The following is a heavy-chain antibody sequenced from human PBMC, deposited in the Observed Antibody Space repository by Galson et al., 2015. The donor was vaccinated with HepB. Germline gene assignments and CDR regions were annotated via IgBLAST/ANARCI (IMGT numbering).Heavy chain of an antibody. CDR3: ARQTTYYYYDSSGYYPSFCDI. V-gene: IGHV5-51*01. J-gene: IGHJ3*02. CDR1: GYSFTSYW. CDR2: IYPGDSDT. Sequence: QSGAEVKKPGESLKISCKGSGYSFTSYWIGWVRQMPGKGLEWMGIIYPGDSDTRYSPSFQGQVTISADKSISTAYLQWSSLKASDTAMYYCARQTTYYYYDSSGYYPSFCDIWGQGTMVTVSS. D-gene: IGHD3-22*01.